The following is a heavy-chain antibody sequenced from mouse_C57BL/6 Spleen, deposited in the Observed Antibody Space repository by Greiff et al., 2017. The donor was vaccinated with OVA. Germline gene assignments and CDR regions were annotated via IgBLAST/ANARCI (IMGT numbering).Heavy chain of an antibody. J-gene: IGHJ1*03. CDR1: GYTFTSYW. Sequence: QVQLQQSGTELVKPGASVKLSCKASGYTFTSYWMHWVKQRPGQGLEWIGNINPSNGGTNYNEKFKSKATLTVDKSSSTAYMQLSSLTSEDSAVYYCARSLYYYGSSSRYFDVWGTGTTVTVSS. D-gene: IGHD1-1*01. CDR3: ARSLYYYGSSSRYFDV. CDR2: INPSNGGT. V-gene: IGHV1-53*01.